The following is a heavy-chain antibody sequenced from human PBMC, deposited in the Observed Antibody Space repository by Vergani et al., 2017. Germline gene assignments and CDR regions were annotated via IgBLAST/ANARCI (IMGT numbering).Heavy chain of an antibody. CDR3: ARVPATMAWGAFDI. D-gene: IGHD5-24*01. Sequence: QVQLQESGPGLVKPSETLSLTCTVSGGSISSYYWSWIRQPAGKGLEWIGRIYTSGSTNYNPSLKSRVTISVDTSKNQFSLKLSSVTAADTAVYYCARVPATMAWGAFDIWGQGTMVTVSS. CDR2: IYTSGST. J-gene: IGHJ3*02. CDR1: GGSISSYY. V-gene: IGHV4-4*07.